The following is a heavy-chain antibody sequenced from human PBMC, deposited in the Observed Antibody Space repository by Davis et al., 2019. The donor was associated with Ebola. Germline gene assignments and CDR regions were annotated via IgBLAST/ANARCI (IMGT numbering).Heavy chain of an antibody. J-gene: IGHJ3*02. D-gene: IGHD1-26*01. CDR2: LGTSGDT. V-gene: IGHV3-23*01. CDR1: GFTFSDYY. Sequence: GESLKISCAASGFTFSDYYMSWIRQAPGKGLEWVSTLGTSGDTYYADSVKGRFTISRDNSKNTLYLQMNGLRVEDTATYLCAKDTSNIWFDIWGQGTMVTVSS. CDR3: AKDTSNIWFDI.